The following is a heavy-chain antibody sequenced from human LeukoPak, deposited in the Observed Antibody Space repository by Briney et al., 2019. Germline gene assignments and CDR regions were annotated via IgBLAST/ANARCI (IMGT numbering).Heavy chain of an antibody. CDR2: IYYSGST. CDR3: ARGGYGSLTFDY. CDR1: GGSISSSSYY. V-gene: IGHV4-39*07. Sequence: PSETLSLTCTVSGGSISSSSYYWGWIRQPPGKGLEWIGSIYYSGSTYYNPSLKSRVTISVDTSKNQFSLKLSSVTAAVTAVYYCARGGYGSLTFDYWGQGTLVTVSS. J-gene: IGHJ4*02. D-gene: IGHD3-10*01.